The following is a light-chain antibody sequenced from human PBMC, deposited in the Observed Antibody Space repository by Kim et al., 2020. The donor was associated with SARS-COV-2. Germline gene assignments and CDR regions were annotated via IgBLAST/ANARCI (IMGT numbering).Light chain of an antibody. CDR3: QQYYSTPPS. CDR2: GAS. J-gene: IGKJ2*03. V-gene: IGKV4-1*01. Sequence: RATLICKSSQTVVDNFINKHYLAWYQQIPGQAPKLLIDGASIRESWVSDRFSGSGAEADFTHTISSLQAEDVAVDYCQQYYSTPPSFGQGTKLEI. CDR1: QTVVDNFINKHY.